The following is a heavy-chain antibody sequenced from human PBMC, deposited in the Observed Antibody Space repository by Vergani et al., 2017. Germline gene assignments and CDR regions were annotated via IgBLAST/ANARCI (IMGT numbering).Heavy chain of an antibody. CDR2: IYYSGST. CDR1: GGSVSSGSYY. CDR3: ARETTLNRRYYYYDGMDV. D-gene: IGHD1-14*01. J-gene: IGHJ6*02. V-gene: IGHV4-61*10. Sequence: QVQLQESGPGLVKPSETLSLTCTVSGGSVSSGSYYWSWIRQPAGKGLEWIGYIYYSGSTNYNPSLKSRVTISVDTSKNQFALKLSSVTAADTAVYYCARETTLNRRYYYYDGMDVWGQGTTVTVSS.